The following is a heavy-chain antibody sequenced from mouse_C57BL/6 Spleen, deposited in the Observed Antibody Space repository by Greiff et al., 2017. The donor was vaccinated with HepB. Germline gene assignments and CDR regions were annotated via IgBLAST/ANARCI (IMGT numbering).Heavy chain of an antibody. V-gene: IGHV1-52*01. CDR2: IDPSDSET. Sequence: QVQLKQPGAELVRPGSSVKLSCKASGYTFTSYWMHWVKQRPIQGLEWIGNIDPSDSETHYNQKFKDKATLTVDKSSSTAYMQLSSLTSEDSAVYYCARRDYTGYAMDYWGQGTSVTVSS. CDR1: GYTFTSYW. J-gene: IGHJ4*01. D-gene: IGHD1-1*01. CDR3: ARRDYTGYAMDY.